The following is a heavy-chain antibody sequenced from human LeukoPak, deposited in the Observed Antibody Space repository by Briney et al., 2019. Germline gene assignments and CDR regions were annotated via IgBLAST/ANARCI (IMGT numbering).Heavy chain of an antibody. J-gene: IGHJ6*03. CDR2: IYTSGST. CDR3: ARGQVVATIWYYYYYMDV. CDR1: GGSISSGSYY. D-gene: IGHD5-12*01. Sequence: SQTLSLTCTVSGGSISSGSYYWSWIRQPAGKGLEWIGRIYTSGSTNYNPSLKSRVTISADTSKNQFSLKLSSVTAADTAVYYCARGQVVATIWYYYYYMDVWGKGTTVTVSS. V-gene: IGHV4-61*02.